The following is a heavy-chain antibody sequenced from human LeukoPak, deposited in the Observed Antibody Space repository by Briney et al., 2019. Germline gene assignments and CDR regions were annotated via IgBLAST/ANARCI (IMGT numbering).Heavy chain of an antibody. CDR3: ARGPGSRYLDY. CDR2: IYYSGST. Sequence: SETLSLTCTVSGGSISSYYWSWIRQPPGKGLEWIGYIYYSGSTKYNPSLEHRISISVDTSKNQFSLRLSSVTAADRAVYYCARGPGSRYLDYWGQGILVTVSS. CDR1: GGSISSYY. J-gene: IGHJ4*02. D-gene: IGHD3-10*01. V-gene: IGHV4-59*01.